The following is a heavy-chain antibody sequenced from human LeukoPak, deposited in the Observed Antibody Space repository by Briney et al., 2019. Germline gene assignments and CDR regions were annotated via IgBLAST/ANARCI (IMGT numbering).Heavy chain of an antibody. CDR3: ASEAFCAGGSCNVQRVAS. J-gene: IGHJ4*02. D-gene: IGHD2-8*02. CDR1: GYTVTAYY. Sequence: ASVKVSCKASGYTVTAYYIHWVRQAPGQGLEWMGWIDTNTGATKYAQKFQGRVTITRDTSTGTAYMELSSLISGDTALYYCASEAFCAGGSCNVQRVASWGPGTLVTVSS. V-gene: IGHV1-2*02. CDR2: IDTNTGAT.